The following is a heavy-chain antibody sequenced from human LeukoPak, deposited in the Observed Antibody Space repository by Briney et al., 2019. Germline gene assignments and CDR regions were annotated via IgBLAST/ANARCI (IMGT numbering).Heavy chain of an antibody. Sequence: ASVKVSCKASGYTFTDFYIHWVRQAPGQGLEWMGWINPNSAGTHYAQKFQGRVTMTRDSSISTAYMELSRLRSDDTAVYYCARGGVLEWLLSGWFDPWGQGTLVTVSS. V-gene: IGHV1-2*02. D-gene: IGHD3-3*01. CDR2: INPNSAGT. CDR1: GYTFTDFY. CDR3: ARGGVLEWLLSGWFDP. J-gene: IGHJ5*02.